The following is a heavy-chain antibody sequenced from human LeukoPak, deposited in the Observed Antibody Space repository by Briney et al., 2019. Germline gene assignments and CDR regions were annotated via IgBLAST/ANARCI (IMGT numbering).Heavy chain of an antibody. V-gene: IGHV3-30-3*02. CDR2: ISYDGSNK. Sequence: GGSLRLSCAASGFTFSSYAMHWVRQAPGKGLEWVAVISYDGSNKYYADSVKGRFTISRDNSKNTLFLQMNSLRVEDTAPYYCTKSVAIYFYYGLDVWGQGTTVTVSS. CDR3: TKSVAIYFYYGLDV. D-gene: IGHD3-3*01. CDR1: GFTFSSYA. J-gene: IGHJ6*02.